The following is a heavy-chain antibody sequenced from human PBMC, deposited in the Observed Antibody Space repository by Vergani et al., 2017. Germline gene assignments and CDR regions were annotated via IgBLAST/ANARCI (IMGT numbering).Heavy chain of an antibody. D-gene: IGHD4-11*01. CDR1: GGSFTSYH. CDR3: ARVNTETNGHLYYYYYMDF. V-gene: IGHV4-34*01. J-gene: IGHJ6*03. Sequence: QVQLQQWGGGLLKPSETLSLTCVVNGGSFTSYHWTWIRQSPGEGLEWVGDIDHTGRPDYNPSLKSRLTMSVDKSRNQFSLTLNSVTATDTAIYFCARVNTETNGHLYYYYYMDFWRQGTAVTVS. CDR2: IDHTGRP.